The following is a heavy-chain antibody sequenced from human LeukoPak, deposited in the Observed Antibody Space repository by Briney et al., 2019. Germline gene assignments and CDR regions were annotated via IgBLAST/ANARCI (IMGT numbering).Heavy chain of an antibody. CDR3: ASLHYYDSKGPIDY. J-gene: IGHJ4*02. CDR1: GFTFSSYS. Sequence: PGGSLRLSCAASGFTFSSYSMNWVRQAPGKGLEWVANIKQDGSEKYYVDSVKGRFTISRDNAKNSLYLQMNSLRAEDTAVYYCASLHYYDSKGPIDYWGQGTLVTVSS. CDR2: IKQDGSEK. D-gene: IGHD3-22*01. V-gene: IGHV3-7*01.